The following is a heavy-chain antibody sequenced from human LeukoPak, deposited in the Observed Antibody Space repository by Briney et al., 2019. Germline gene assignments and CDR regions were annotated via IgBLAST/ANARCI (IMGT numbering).Heavy chain of an antibody. CDR1: GFTFSSYG. D-gene: IGHD3-16*01. CDR3: AKPRIGGVTFLGAFDI. CDR2: ISYDGSNK. V-gene: IGHV3-30*18. Sequence: GGSLRLSCAASGFTFSSYGMHWVRQAPGKGLEWVAVISYDGSNKYYADSVKGRFTISRDNSKNTLYLQMNSLRAEDTAVYYCAKPRIGGVTFLGAFDIWGQGTMVTVSS. J-gene: IGHJ3*02.